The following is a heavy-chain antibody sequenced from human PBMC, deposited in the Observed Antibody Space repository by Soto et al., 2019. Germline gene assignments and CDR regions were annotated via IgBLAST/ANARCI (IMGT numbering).Heavy chain of an antibody. J-gene: IGHJ3*02. V-gene: IGHV1-69*13. CDR2: IIPIFSTP. Sequence: SVKVSCKASGGTFSSYAISWVRQAPGQGLEWMGGIIPIFSTPNYAQKFQGGVTITADESTSTAYMGLSSLRSEDTAVYYCARDNGQRDYYVSSLDACDIWGQGTRVTVS. CDR3: ARDNGQRDYYVSSLDACDI. CDR1: GGTFSSYA. D-gene: IGHD3-22*01.